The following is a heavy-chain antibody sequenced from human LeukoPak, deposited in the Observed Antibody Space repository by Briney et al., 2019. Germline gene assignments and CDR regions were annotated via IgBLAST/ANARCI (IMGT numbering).Heavy chain of an antibody. CDR3: AKDRSQGIAGIDWFDP. Sequence: PGGSLRLSCAASGFTFSSYAMSWVRQAPGKGLEWVSGISGGGGSTYYADSVKGRFTISRDNSKNTLYLQMNSLRAEDTAVYYCAKDRSQGIAGIDWFDPWGQGTLVTVSS. D-gene: IGHD6-13*01. J-gene: IGHJ5*02. CDR1: GFTFSSYA. V-gene: IGHV3-23*01. CDR2: ISGGGGST.